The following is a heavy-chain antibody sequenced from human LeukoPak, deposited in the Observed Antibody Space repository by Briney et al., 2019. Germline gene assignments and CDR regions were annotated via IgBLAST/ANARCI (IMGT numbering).Heavy chain of an antibody. CDR1: GFTFSNYW. CDR2: LNQDESSK. D-gene: IGHD3-3*01. CDR3: ASPRSGY. Sequence: GGSLRLSCAASGFTFSNYWMTWVRQAPGKGLEWVATLNQDESSKYYVDSVKGRFTISRDNAKNSLYLQMNSLGADDTAVYYCASPRSGYWGRGTLVTVSS. V-gene: IGHV3-7*01. J-gene: IGHJ1*01.